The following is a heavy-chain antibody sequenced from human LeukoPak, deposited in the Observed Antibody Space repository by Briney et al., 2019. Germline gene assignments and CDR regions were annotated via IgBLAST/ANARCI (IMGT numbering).Heavy chain of an antibody. D-gene: IGHD3-22*01. V-gene: IGHV3-11*05. CDR1: VFTFSDYY. CDR3: ARVDYSDSSGYYYVGVSDAFDI. Sequence: GGSLRLSCAASVFTFSDYYMSGLRQAPGKGLEWVSYISKSSSSTNYADSVKGRFSMSRDNAKNSLYLQLNSLTAEDTAVYYCARVDYSDSSGYYYVGVSDAFDIWGQGTMVTVSS. CDR2: ISKSSSST. J-gene: IGHJ3*02.